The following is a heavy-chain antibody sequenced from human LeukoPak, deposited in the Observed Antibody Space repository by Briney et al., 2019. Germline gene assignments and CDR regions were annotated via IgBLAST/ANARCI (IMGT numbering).Heavy chain of an antibody. D-gene: IGHD2-21*02. J-gene: IGHJ4*02. CDR3: VVTQKWMAFDY. CDR2: WRYDGSP. V-gene: IGHV4-59*08. Sequence: SETLSLTCAVSGGSISGRYWSWIRQPPGKGLEWIANWRYDGSPNYTPSLESRATISLDTSKNQFSLRLTSVTAADTAVYYCVVTQKWMAFDYWGQGILVTVSS. CDR1: GGSISGRY.